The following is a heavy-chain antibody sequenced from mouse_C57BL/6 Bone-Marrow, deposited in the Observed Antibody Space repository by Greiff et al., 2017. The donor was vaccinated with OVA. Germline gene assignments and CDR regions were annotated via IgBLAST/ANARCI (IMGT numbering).Heavy chain of an antibody. CDR3: ARGAYYSNSAY. CDR1: GYTFTSYG. D-gene: IGHD2-5*01. Sequence: VQLQQSGAELARPGASVKLSCKASGYTFTSYGISWVKQRTGQGLEWIGEIYPRSGNTYYNEKFKGKATLTADKSSSTAYMELRSLTSEDSAVYFCARGAYYSNSAYWGQGTLVTVSA. CDR2: IYPRSGNT. J-gene: IGHJ3*01. V-gene: IGHV1-81*01.